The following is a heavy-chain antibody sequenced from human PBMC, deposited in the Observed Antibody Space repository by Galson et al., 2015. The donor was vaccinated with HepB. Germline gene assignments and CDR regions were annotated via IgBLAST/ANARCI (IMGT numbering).Heavy chain of an antibody. CDR2: FYWNDEK. Sequence: PALVKPTQTLTLTCSFSGFSLNTIGEGVAWIRQPPGKALEWLALFYWNDEKRYSPSLRSRLTITKDTSKNHSLLTVTNMEPVDTGTYYCAHRDLRYSDWLHYYYGMDVWGQGTTVTVSS. V-gene: IGHV2-5*01. D-gene: IGHD3-9*01. J-gene: IGHJ6*02. CDR3: AHRDLRYSDWLHYYYGMDV. CDR1: GFSLNTIGEG.